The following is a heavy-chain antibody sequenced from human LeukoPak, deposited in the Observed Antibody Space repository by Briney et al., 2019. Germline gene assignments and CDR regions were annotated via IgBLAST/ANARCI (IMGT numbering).Heavy chain of an antibody. J-gene: IGHJ4*02. CDR2: INTNGRTI. CDR3: ARVGSIAAAGTPDY. Sequence: PGGSLRLSCAASGFTFSSYEMNWVRQAPGKGLEWVSYINTNGRTIYYADSLKGRFTISRDNAKNSLYLQMNSLRAEDTAVYYCARVGSIAAAGTPDYWGQGTLVTVSS. V-gene: IGHV3-48*03. CDR1: GFTFSSYE. D-gene: IGHD6-13*01.